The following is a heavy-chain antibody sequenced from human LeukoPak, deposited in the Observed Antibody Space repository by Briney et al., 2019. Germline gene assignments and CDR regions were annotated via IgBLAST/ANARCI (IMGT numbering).Heavy chain of an antibody. Sequence: PSETLSLTCTVSGGSIRSTTYYWGWLRQPPGKGLEWLASIYYTGNTYYNPSLMSRVTISVETSKNQFSLHLSSVTAADTAVYYCARAPHFFDTSGSRYYFDSWGQGALVTVSS. D-gene: IGHD3-22*01. V-gene: IGHV4-39*07. CDR1: GGSIRSTTYY. CDR3: ARAPHFFDTSGSRYYFDS. J-gene: IGHJ4*02. CDR2: IYYTGNT.